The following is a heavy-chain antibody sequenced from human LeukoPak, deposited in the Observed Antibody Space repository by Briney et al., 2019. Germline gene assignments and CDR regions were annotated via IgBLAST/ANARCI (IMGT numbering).Heavy chain of an antibody. CDR2: ISSSSSTI. CDR1: GFTFSSYS. V-gene: IGHV3-48*04. Sequence: PGGSLRLSCAASGFTFSSYSMNWVRQAPGKGLEWVSYISSSSSTIYYADSVKGRFTISRDNAKNTLYLQMNSLRTEDTAVYHCAKGVSSSWSNDAFDIWGQGTMVTVSS. D-gene: IGHD6-13*01. J-gene: IGHJ3*02. CDR3: AKGVSSSWSNDAFDI.